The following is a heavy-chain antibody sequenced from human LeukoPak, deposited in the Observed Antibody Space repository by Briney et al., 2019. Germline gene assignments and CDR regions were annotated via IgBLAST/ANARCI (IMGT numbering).Heavy chain of an antibody. CDR2: IYYSGST. CDR3: ARGWRYSYGHYFDY. V-gene: IGHV4-61*08. CDR1: GGSISSSGYY. D-gene: IGHD5-18*01. J-gene: IGHJ4*02. Sequence: SETLSLTCTVSGGSISSSGYYWGWIRQPPGEGLEWIGYIYYSGSTNYNPSLKSRVTISVDTSKNQFSLKLSSVTAADTAVYYCARGWRYSYGHYFDYWGQGTLVTVSS.